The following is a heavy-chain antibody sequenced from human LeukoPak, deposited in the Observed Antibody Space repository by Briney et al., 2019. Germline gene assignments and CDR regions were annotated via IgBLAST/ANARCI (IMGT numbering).Heavy chain of an antibody. CDR1: GFTFSSYA. CDR3: AKGPGYCTSTSCFPDY. Sequence: PGGPLRLSCAASGFTFSSYAMSWVRQAPGKGLEWVSATSVSGGSTYYADSVKGRFTISRDNSKNTLYLQMNSLRAEDTAVYYCAKGPGYCTSTSCFPDYWGQGTLVTVSS. J-gene: IGHJ4*02. CDR2: TSVSGGST. D-gene: IGHD2-2*01. V-gene: IGHV3-23*01.